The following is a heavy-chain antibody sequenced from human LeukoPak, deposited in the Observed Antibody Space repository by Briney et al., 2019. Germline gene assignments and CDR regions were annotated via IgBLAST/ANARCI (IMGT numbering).Heavy chain of an antibody. CDR1: GFPFSSYA. V-gene: IGHV3-30*18. J-gene: IGHJ4*02. CDR2: ISYEGSNK. CDR3: AKDRGAWVERFEY. Sequence: PGGSLRLSCAASGFPFSSYAMHWVRQAPGKGLEWVALISYEGSNKYYADSVKGRFTISRDNSENTLYLQMNSLRAEDTAVYYCAKDRGAWVERFEYWGQGTLVTVSS. D-gene: IGHD1-26*01.